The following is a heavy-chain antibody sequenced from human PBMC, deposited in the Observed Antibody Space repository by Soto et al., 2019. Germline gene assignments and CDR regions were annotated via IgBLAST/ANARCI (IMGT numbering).Heavy chain of an antibody. V-gene: IGHV1-18*01. D-gene: IGHD1-26*01. J-gene: IGHJ3*02. CDR1: GYTFTSYG. CDR3: ASPTRDPTWAYDAFDI. Sequence: ASVKVSCKASGYTFTSYGISWVRQAPGQGLEWMGWISAYNGNTNYAQKLQGRVTMTTDTSTSTAYMELRSLRSDDTAVYYCASPTRDPTWAYDAFDIWGQGTMVTVSS. CDR2: ISAYNGNT.